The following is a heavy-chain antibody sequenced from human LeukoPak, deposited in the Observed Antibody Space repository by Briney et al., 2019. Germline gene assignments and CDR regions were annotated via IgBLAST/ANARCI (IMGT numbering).Heavy chain of an antibody. CDR1: GFTFNTYA. Sequence: PGGSLRLSCAASGFTFNTYAMTWVRQAPGKGLEWVSGISGSGGSTYYADSVKGRFSISRDNSKSTLYLQMNSLRAEDTAVYYCATQFRTTVTTPPDYGAQGTLVTVPS. CDR3: ATQFRTTVTTPPDY. CDR2: ISGSGGST. D-gene: IGHD1-1*01. J-gene: IGHJ4*02. V-gene: IGHV3-23*01.